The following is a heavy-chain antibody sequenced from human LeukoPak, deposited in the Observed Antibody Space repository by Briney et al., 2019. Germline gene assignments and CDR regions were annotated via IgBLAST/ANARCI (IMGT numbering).Heavy chain of an antibody. CDR2: INHSGST. Sequence: SETLSLTCAVSGGSFSGYYCSWISQPPGKGLEWIGEINHSGSTNYNPSLKSRVTISVDTSKNQFSLKLSSVTAADTAVYYCARGGYYIVVVPAATNWFDPWGQGTLVTVSS. J-gene: IGHJ5*02. D-gene: IGHD2-2*01. V-gene: IGHV4-34*01. CDR1: GGSFSGYY. CDR3: ARGGYYIVVVPAATNWFDP.